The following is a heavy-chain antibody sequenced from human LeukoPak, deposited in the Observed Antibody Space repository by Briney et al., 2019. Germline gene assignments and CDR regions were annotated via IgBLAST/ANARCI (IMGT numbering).Heavy chain of an antibody. V-gene: IGHV3-23*01. CDR3: AKDSVARNGVYDAFDI. J-gene: IGHJ3*02. CDR2: ISGGGDRT. Sequence: GGSLRLSCAASGFIFRDYAMRWVRQAPGKGLEWVSHISGGGDRTYFADSVKGRFTMSRDNSKKTLYLQMNSLRAEDTAVYYCAKDSVARNGVYDAFDIWGQGTVVSVSS. CDR1: GFIFRDYA. D-gene: IGHD5-24*01.